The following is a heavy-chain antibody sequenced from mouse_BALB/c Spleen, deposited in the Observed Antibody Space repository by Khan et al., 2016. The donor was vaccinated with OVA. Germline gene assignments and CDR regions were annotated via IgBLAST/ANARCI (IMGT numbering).Heavy chain of an antibody. CDR3: ARSAYGNFAY. J-gene: IGHJ3*01. CDR2: INSDGYYT. V-gene: IGHV5-9-3*01. Sequence: EVELVESGGGLVKPGGSLKLSCAASGFTFSTYAMSWVRQTPEKRLEWVATINSDGYYTYYPDNVTARFTISRDNAKNTLYLQMSSLRSEDTAMYYCARSAYGNFAYWGQGTLVTVSA. CDR1: GFTFSTYA. D-gene: IGHD2-1*01.